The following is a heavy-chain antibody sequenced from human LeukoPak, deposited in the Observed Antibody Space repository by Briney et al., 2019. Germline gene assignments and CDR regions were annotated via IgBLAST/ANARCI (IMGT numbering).Heavy chain of an antibody. Sequence: SETLSLTCAVYGGSFSGYYWSWIRQPPGKGLEWIGEINHSGSTNYNPSLKSRVTISVDTSKNQFSLKLSSVTAAGTAVYYCARGRSGYYWGSSYYWGQGTLVTVSS. CDR1: GGSFSGYY. V-gene: IGHV4-34*01. J-gene: IGHJ4*02. D-gene: IGHD3-22*01. CDR3: ARGRSGYYWGSSYY. CDR2: INHSGST.